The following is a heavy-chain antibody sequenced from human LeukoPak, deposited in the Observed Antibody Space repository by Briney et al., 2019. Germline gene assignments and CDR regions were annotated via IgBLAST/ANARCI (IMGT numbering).Heavy chain of an antibody. V-gene: IGHV4-38-2*02. D-gene: IGHD3-10*01. J-gene: IGHJ4*02. CDR2: IYYSGST. Sequence: SETLSLTCTVSGDSLVSGHYWGWIRQPPGKGLEWIGSIYYSGSTYYNPSLKSRVTISVDTSKNQFSLKLSPVTAADTAVYYCARDRFYSRSGSYQIFDSWGQGTLVTVSS. CDR1: GDSLVSGHY. CDR3: ARDRFYSRSGSYQIFDS.